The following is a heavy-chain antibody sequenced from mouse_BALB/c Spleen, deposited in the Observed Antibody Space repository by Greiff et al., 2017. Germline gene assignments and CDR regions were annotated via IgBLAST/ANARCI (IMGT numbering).Heavy chain of an antibody. CDR1: GYTFTSYW. Sequence: VQLQQSGAELAKPGASVKMSCKASGYTFTSYWMHWVKQRPGQGLEWIGYINPSTGYTEYNQKFKDKATLTADKSSSTAYMQLSSLTSEDSAVYYCARSDSSGYVLYAMDYWGQGTSVTVSS. D-gene: IGHD3-2*01. CDR3: ARSDSSGYVLYAMDY. J-gene: IGHJ4*01. CDR2: INPSTGYT. V-gene: IGHV1-7*01.